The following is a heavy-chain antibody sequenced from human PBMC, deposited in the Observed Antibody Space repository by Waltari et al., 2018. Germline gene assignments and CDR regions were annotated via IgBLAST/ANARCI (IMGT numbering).Heavy chain of an antibody. Sequence: QVQLQQWGAGLLKPSETLSLTCAVYGGSFSGYYWSWLRQPPGKGLEWSGEINHSGSTNYNPSLKSRVTIAVDTSKNQFSLKLSSVTAADTAVYYCARGHYQLLWEDYYYGMDVWGQGTTVTVSS. CDR3: ARGHYQLLWEDYYYGMDV. D-gene: IGHD2-2*01. CDR2: INHSGST. J-gene: IGHJ6*02. V-gene: IGHV4-34*01. CDR1: GGSFSGYY.